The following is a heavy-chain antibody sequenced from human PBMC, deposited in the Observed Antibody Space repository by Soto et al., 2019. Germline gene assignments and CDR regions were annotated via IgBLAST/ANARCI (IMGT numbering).Heavy chain of an antibody. CDR1: GYSFPNYW. V-gene: IGHV5-51*01. CDR3: ARRPYYDTSLGSDAFAI. D-gene: IGHD3-22*01. Sequence: EVQLVQSGAEVKKPGESLKISCKGSGYSFPNYWIAWVRQMPGKGLEWVGIIYPADSDTRYSPSFQGQVTISADNSITXXSLQWSSLKASDTAMYYCARRPYYDTSLGSDAFAIWGQGTMVTVSS. J-gene: IGHJ3*02. CDR2: IYPADSDT.